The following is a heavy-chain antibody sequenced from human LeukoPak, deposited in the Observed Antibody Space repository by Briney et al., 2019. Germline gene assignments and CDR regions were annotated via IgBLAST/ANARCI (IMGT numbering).Heavy chain of an antibody. J-gene: IGHJ5*02. V-gene: IGHV3-53*01. CDR2: IYSGGST. Sequence: PGGSLRLSCAASGFTVSSNYMSWVRQAPGKGLEWVSVIYSGGSTYYADSVKGRFTISRDNSKNTLYLQMNSLRAEDTAVYYCARDYRETGFDPWGQGTLVTVSS. D-gene: IGHD5-24*01. CDR3: ARDYRETGFDP. CDR1: GFTVSSNY.